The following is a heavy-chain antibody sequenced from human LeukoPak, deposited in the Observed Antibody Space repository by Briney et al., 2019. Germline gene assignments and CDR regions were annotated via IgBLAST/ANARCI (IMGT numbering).Heavy chain of an antibody. V-gene: IGHV4-39*07. Sequence: SETLSLTCTVSGGSISSGSYYWSWIRQPAGKGLEWIGSIYYSGSTYYNPSLKSRVTISVDTSKNQFSLKLSSVTAADTAVYYCARSGERKSYYYDSSGYFDYWGQGTLVTVSS. CDR1: GGSISSGSYY. J-gene: IGHJ4*02. CDR3: ARSGERKSYYYDSSGYFDY. CDR2: IYYSGST. D-gene: IGHD3-22*01.